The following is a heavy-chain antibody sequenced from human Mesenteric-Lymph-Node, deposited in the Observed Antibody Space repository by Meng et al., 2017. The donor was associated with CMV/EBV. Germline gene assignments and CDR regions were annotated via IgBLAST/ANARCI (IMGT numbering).Heavy chain of an antibody. V-gene: IGHV2-70D*14. D-gene: IGHD1-26*01. CDR3: ARTRGSGSYFHYYGMDV. J-gene: IGHJ6*02. Sequence: SGPTLVKPTQTLTLTCTFSGFSLSTSGMRVSWIRQPPGKALEWLARIDWDDDKFYSTSLKTRLTISKDTSKNQVVLTMTNMDPVDTATYYCARTRGSGSYFHYYGMDVWGQGTTVTVSS. CDR2: IDWDDDK. CDR1: GFSLSTSGMR.